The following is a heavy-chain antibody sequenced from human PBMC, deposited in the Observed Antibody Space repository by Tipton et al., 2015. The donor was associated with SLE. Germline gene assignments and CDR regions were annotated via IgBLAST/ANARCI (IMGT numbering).Heavy chain of an antibody. V-gene: IGHV4-4*02. J-gene: IGHJ3*02. D-gene: IGHD6-13*01. CDR2: IFHSGIT. Sequence: TLSLTCAVSGDSLRSGNWWSWVRQSPGKGLEWIGEIFHSGITHYNPSLKSRVTMSVDVSNNQFSLKLSSVTAADTAVYYCASAFGHNSSWLAFDIWGQGTMVTVS. CDR1: GDSLRSGNW. CDR3: ASAFGHNSSWLAFDI.